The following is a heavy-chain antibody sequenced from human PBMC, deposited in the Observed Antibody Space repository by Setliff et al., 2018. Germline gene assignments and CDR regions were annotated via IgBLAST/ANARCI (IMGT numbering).Heavy chain of an antibody. V-gene: IGHV5-51*01. CDR2: IYPGDSDT. Sequence: SLKISCKASGYIFTNYWIGWVRQMPGKGLEGMGVIYPGDSDTRYSPSFQGQVTISADKSINTAYLQWSSLKASDTAIYYCTRHEDRNKCTSSSCYRENDAFDVWGQGAMVTVSS. J-gene: IGHJ3*01. CDR1: GYIFTNYW. D-gene: IGHD2-2*01. CDR3: TRHEDRNKCTSSSCYRENDAFDV.